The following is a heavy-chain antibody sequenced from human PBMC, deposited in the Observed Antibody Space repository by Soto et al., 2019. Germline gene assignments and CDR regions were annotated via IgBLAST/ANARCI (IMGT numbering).Heavy chain of an antibody. CDR2: IIPIFGTA. Sequence: ASVKVSCKASGGTFSSYAISWVRQAPGQGLEWMGGIIPIFGTANYAQKFQGRVTITADESTSTAYMELSSLRSEDTAVYYCARVDVYYDILTGYDYWGQGTLVTVSS. CDR3: ARVDVYYDILTGYDY. J-gene: IGHJ4*02. D-gene: IGHD3-9*01. CDR1: GGTFSSYA. V-gene: IGHV1-69*13.